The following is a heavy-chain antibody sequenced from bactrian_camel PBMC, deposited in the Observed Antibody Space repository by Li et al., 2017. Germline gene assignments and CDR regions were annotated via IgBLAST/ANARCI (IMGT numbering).Heavy chain of an antibody. CDR1: GFTFSSYY. J-gene: IGHJ6*01. D-gene: IGHD1*01. V-gene: IGHV3-2*01. CDR3: AAEIPRGDDCYSGSHFGY. Sequence: VQLVESGGGLVQSGGSLRLSCAANGFTFSSYYMSWVRQAPGKGLEWVSSIDSDGSNTYYADSVKGRFTISRDNAKNTVYLQLNSLKPEDTAMYYCAAEIPRGDDCYSGSHFGYAGQGTQVTVS. CDR2: IDSDGSNT.